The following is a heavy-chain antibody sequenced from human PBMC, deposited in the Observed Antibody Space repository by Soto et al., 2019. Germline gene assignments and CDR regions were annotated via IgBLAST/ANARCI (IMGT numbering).Heavy chain of an antibody. V-gene: IGHV1-18*01. CDR3: ARDEYGDPGY. CDR2: FRAYNGNT. Sequence: QVQLVQSGAEVKKPGASVKVSCKASGYTFTSYGISWVRQAPGQGLEWMGWFRAYNGNTNYTQKLNGRVTMTTDTSTSMAYMELRRLGSDDTAVYYCARDEYGDPGYWGQGTLVTVSS. J-gene: IGHJ4*02. D-gene: IGHD4-17*01. CDR1: GYTFTSYG.